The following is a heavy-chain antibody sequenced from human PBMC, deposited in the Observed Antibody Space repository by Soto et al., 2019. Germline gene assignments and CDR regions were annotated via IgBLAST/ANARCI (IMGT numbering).Heavy chain of an antibody. CDR1: GFTFSSYG. V-gene: IGHV3-33*01. J-gene: IGHJ6*02. D-gene: IGHD4-17*01. Sequence: QVQLVESGGGVVQPGRSLRLSCAASGFTFSSYGMHWVRQAPGKGLERVAGIWYDGSNKYDADSVKVRFTISRDNSKNAVELPINILRAEDTAVYYCASVSVTRTYYDDGMYVWGQGTTVTV. CDR2: IWYDGSNK. CDR3: ASVSVTRTYYDDGMYV.